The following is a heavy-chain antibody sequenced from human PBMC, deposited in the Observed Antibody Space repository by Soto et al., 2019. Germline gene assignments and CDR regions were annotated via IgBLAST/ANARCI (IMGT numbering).Heavy chain of an antibody. D-gene: IGHD2-15*01. Sequence: QVQLVQSGAEVKKPGSSVKVSCKASGGTFSSYAISWVRQAPGQGLEWMGGIIPIFGTANYAQKFQGRVRITADESTSTAYMELSRLRSEDTTVYYCARRGVVVAATPRKIVYYYGMDVWGQGTTVTVSS. J-gene: IGHJ6*02. CDR2: IIPIFGTA. V-gene: IGHV1-69*12. CDR3: ARRGVVVAATPRKIVYYYGMDV. CDR1: GGTFSSYA.